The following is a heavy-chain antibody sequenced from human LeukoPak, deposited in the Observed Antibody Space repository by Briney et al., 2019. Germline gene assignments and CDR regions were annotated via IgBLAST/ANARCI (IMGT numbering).Heavy chain of an antibody. J-gene: IGHJ4*02. V-gene: IGHV3-74*01. CDR2: TNRDMSDI. Sequence: GGSLRLSCVASGFAFGTYWMHWVRQVPGQGLLWVARTNRDMSDIIYADSVKGRFIISRDNAKSTMFMQMNTLRLDDSAVYYCAGGVASRLLDYWGRGTLVTVSS. CDR1: GFAFGTYW. CDR3: AGGVASRLLDY. D-gene: IGHD4-17*01.